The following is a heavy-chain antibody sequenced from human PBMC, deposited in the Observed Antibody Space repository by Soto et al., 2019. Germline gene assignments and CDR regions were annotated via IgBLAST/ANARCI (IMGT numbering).Heavy chain of an antibody. J-gene: IGHJ4*02. CDR3: DRGWGLVIDY. Sequence: SETLSLTCTVSGGSISSYYWSWIRQPPGKGLEWIGYIYYSGSTNYNPSLKSRVTISVDTSKNQFSLKLSSVTAADTAVYYCDRGWGLVIDYSGQGTLVTVSS. CDR1: GGSISSYY. D-gene: IGHD2-21*02. V-gene: IGHV4-59*01. CDR2: IYYSGST.